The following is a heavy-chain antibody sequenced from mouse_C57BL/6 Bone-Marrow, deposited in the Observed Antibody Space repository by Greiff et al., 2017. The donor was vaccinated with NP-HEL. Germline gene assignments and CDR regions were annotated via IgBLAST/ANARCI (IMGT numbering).Heavy chain of an antibody. V-gene: IGHV5-9-1*02. CDR3: TRDRAVVAMDY. Sequence: EVQRVESGEGLVKPGGSLKLSCAASGFTFSSYAMSWVRQTPETRLEWVAYISSGGDYIYYADTVKGRFTISRDNARNTLYLQMSSLKSEDTAMYYCTRDRAVVAMDYWGQGTSVTVSS. D-gene: IGHD1-1*01. J-gene: IGHJ4*01. CDR1: GFTFSSYA. CDR2: ISSGGDYI.